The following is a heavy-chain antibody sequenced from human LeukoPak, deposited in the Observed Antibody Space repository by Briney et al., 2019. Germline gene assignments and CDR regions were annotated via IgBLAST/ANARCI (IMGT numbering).Heavy chain of an antibody. CDR1: GGSISSSSYY. J-gene: IGHJ4*02. V-gene: IGHV4-61*05. CDR2: IFYSGGT. Sequence: SETLSLTCTVSGGSISSSSYYWGWIRQPPGKGLEWIGYIFYSGGTNYNSSLKSRVTLSIDTSKNQFSLELTSVTAADTAVYYCARIGAAGTRYYFDYWSQGTLVTVSS. CDR3: ARIGAAGTRYYFDY. D-gene: IGHD6-13*01.